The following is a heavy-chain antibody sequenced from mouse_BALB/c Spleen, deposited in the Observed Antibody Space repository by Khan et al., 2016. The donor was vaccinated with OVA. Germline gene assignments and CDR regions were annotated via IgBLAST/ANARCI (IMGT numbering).Heavy chain of an antibody. CDR2: ISYSGST. J-gene: IGHJ4*01. CDR3: ARKNYYGYAMDC. V-gene: IGHV3-2*02. CDR1: GYSITSGYA. D-gene: IGHD1-1*01. Sequence: EVQLQESGPGLVKPSQSLSLTCTVTGYSITSGYAWNWIRQFPGNKLEWMGYISYSGSTSYNPYFRSRISITRDTSKNQFFLQLNSVTTEDTATYYCARKNYYGYAMDCWGQGTSVTVSS.